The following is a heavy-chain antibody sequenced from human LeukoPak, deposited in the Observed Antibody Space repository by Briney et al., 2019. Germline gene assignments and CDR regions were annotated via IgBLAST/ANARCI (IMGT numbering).Heavy chain of an antibody. D-gene: IGHD6-6*01. V-gene: IGHV1-18*01. Sequence: ASVKVSCKTSGYTFTNFRIHWVRQAPGQGLEWMGWVCAHNGDTNYAPKLQGRVTLTTNTSTATVSMELRSLRSDDTAVYYCARDYASRLVHDHSGFLRWGQGTLLTVSS. CDR2: VCAHNGDT. CDR3: ARDYASRLVHDHSGFLR. CDR1: GYTFTNFR. J-gene: IGHJ4*02.